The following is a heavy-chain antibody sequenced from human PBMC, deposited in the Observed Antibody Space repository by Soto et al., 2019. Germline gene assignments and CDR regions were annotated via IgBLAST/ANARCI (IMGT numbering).Heavy chain of an antibody. CDR1: GYSFRSYW. CDR3: AIPGYSAYGMDI. Sequence: PGESLKISCKTSGYSFRSYWIGWVRQMPGKGLEWMAIIYPGDSNTRYSPSFRGQVTISVDKSISTAHLQWSSLKASDTAMYYCAIPGYSAYGMDIWGQATSVSVSS. D-gene: IGHD1-26*01. CDR2: IYPGDSNT. J-gene: IGHJ6*02. V-gene: IGHV5-51*01.